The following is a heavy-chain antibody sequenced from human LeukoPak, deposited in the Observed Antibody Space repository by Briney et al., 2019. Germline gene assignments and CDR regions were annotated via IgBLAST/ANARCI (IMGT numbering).Heavy chain of an antibody. J-gene: IGHJ4*02. CDR2: ITSSSSYI. Sequence: ETLSLTCTVSGYSISSGYYWGWIRQPPGKGLEWVSSITSSSSYIYYADSVKGRFTISRDNAKNSLFLQMNSLRAEDTAVYYCARVIGYCSGGSCRIYYFDYWGQGTLVTVSS. D-gene: IGHD2-15*01. CDR3: ARVIGYCSGGSCRIYYFDY. CDR1: GYSISSGYY. V-gene: IGHV3-21*01.